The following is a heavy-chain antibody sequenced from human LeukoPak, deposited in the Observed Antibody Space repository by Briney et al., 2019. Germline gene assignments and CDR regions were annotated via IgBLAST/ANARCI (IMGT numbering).Heavy chain of an antibody. CDR3: AKNSAYYYYGMDV. D-gene: IGHD3-10*01. CDR2: ISGSGGST. Sequence: PGGSLRLSCAASGFTFSSYAMSWVRQAPGKGLEWVSAISGSGGSTYYADSVKGRFTISRDNSKDTLFLQMNSLRAEDTALYYCAKNSAYYYYGMDVWGQGTTVTVSS. CDR1: GFTFSSYA. V-gene: IGHV3-23*01. J-gene: IGHJ6*02.